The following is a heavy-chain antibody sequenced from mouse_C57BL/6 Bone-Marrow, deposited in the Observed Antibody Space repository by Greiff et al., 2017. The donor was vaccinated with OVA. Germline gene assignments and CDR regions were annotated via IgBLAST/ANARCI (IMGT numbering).Heavy chain of an antibody. CDR3: AREGNWDGAWFAY. CDR1: GYTFTDYN. D-gene: IGHD4-1*01. CDR2: INPNNGGT. V-gene: IGHV1-18*01. Sequence: VQLQQSGPELVKPGASVKIPCTASGYTFTDYNMDWVKQSPGKSLEWIGYINPNNGGTIYNQKFKGKATLTVDKSSSTAYMELRSLTSEDTAVYYCAREGNWDGAWFAYWGQGTLVTVSA. J-gene: IGHJ3*01.